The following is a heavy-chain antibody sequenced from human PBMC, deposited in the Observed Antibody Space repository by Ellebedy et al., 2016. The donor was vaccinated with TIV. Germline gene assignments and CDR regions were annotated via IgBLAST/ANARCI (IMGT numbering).Heavy chain of an antibody. CDR2: IIPILGTA. CDR3: ARGVGVTTGSRGVN. CDR1: GGTFSSYA. V-gene: IGHV1-69*13. Sequence: SVKVSXXASGGTFSSYAISWVRQAPGQGLEWMGGIIPILGTASYAQKFQGRVTITADESTSTAYMELSSLRSEDTAVYYCARGVGVTTGSRGVNWGQGTLVTVSS. D-gene: IGHD4-17*01. J-gene: IGHJ4*02.